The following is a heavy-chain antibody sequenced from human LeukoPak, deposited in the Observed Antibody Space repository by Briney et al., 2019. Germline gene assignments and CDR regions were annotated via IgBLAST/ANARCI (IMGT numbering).Heavy chain of an antibody. Sequence: GGSLRLSCAASGFTFSSYGMHWVRQAPGKGLEWVAVISYDGSNKYYADSVKGRFTISRDNSKNTLYLQMNSLRAEDTAVHYCARGGYDILTGYDEFDYWGQGTLVTVSS. J-gene: IGHJ4*02. CDR3: ARGGYDILTGYDEFDY. CDR2: ISYDGSNK. V-gene: IGHV3-30*03. CDR1: GFTFSSYG. D-gene: IGHD3-9*01.